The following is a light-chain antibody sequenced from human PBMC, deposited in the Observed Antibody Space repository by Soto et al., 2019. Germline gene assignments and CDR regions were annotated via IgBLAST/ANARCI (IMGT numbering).Light chain of an antibody. Sequence: DIQMTQSPATLSPSVGDTVTITWRASQSISGWLAWYQQKPGKAPKLLIYAASNLKSGVPSRFSGSGSGTEFTLTISRLQPDDVATYYCQQYSSHSRTFGQGTKVDIK. CDR3: QQYSSHSRT. CDR1: QSISGW. J-gene: IGKJ1*01. V-gene: IGKV1-5*01. CDR2: AAS.